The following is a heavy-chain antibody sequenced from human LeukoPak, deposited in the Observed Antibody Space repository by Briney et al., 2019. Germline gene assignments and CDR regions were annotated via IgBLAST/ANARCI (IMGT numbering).Heavy chain of an antibody. Sequence: PSETLSLTCTVSGGSISSSSYYWGWIRQPPGKGLEWIGSIYYSGSTYYNPSLKSRVTISVDTSKNQFSLKLSSVTAADTAVYYCARGLRGFDLWGRGTLVTVSS. V-gene: IGHV4-39*01. CDR1: GGSISSSSYY. CDR2: IYYSGST. D-gene: IGHD4-17*01. CDR3: ARGLRGFDL. J-gene: IGHJ2*01.